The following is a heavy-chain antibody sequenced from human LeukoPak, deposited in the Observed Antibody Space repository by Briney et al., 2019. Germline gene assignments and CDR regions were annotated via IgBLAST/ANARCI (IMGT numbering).Heavy chain of an antibody. Sequence: PGGSLRLSCAASGFTFSSYGMHWVRQAPGKGLEWVAFIRYDGSNKYYADSVKGRFTISRDNSKNTLYLQMNSLRAEDTAVYYCAKDLSVGSGRLDPWGQGTLVTVSS. CDR1: GFTFSSYG. J-gene: IGHJ5*02. CDR3: AKDLSVGSGRLDP. CDR2: IRYDGSNK. V-gene: IGHV3-30*02. D-gene: IGHD3-10*01.